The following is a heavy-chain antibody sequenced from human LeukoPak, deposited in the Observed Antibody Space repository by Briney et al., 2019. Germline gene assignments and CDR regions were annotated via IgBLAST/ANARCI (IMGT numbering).Heavy chain of an antibody. V-gene: IGHV3-48*04. D-gene: IGHD6-19*01. CDR3: ARDGGWYGGGNFDY. Sequence: GGSLRLSCAASGFTFSTYSMNWVRQAPGKGLEWVSYISSRGGIYYADSVKGRFTISRDNAKNSLYLQMNSLRVEDTAVYYCARDGGWYGGGNFDYWGQGTLVTVSS. CDR2: ISSRGGI. CDR1: GFTFSTYS. J-gene: IGHJ4*02.